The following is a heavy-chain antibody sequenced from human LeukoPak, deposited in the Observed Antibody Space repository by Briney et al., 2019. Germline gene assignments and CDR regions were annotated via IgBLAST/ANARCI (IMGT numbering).Heavy chain of an antibody. V-gene: IGHV3-21*01. CDR1: GFTFSSYS. D-gene: IGHD3-22*01. CDR2: ISSSSSYI. Sequence: GGSLRLSCAASGFTFSSYSMNWVRQAPGKGLEWVSSISSSSSYIYYADSVKGRFTISRDNSKNTLYLQMNSLRAEDTAVYYCARDQTYYYDSSGYLGYWGQGTLVTVSS. CDR3: ARDQTYYYDSSGYLGY. J-gene: IGHJ4*02.